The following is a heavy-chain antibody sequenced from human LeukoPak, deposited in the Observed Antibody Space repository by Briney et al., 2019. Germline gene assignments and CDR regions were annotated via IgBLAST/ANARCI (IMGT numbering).Heavy chain of an antibody. J-gene: IGHJ4*02. CDR2: INHSGST. CDR1: GGSFSGYY. V-gene: IGHV4-34*01. CDR3: ARGYYDILTGYHISPFDY. D-gene: IGHD3-9*01. Sequence: SETLSLTCAVYGGSFSGYYWSWIRQPPGKGLEWIGEINHSGSTNYNPSLKSRVTISVDTSKNQFSLKLSSVTAADTAVYYCARGYYDILTGYHISPFDYWGQGTPVTVSS.